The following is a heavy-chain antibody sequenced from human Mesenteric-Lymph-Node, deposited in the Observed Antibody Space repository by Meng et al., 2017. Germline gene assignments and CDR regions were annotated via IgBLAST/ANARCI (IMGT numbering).Heavy chain of an antibody. D-gene: IGHD3-9*01. V-gene: IGHV4-39*07. Sequence: TFSSYAMSWVRQAPGKGLEWIGSIYYSGSTDYNPSLKSRVTISVDTSKNQFSLKLSSVTAADTAVYYCARAIDELRYFDWLYAYPYYFDYWGQGTLVTVSS. CDR3: ARAIDELRYFDWLYAYPYYFDY. CDR1: TFSSYA. CDR2: IYYSGST. J-gene: IGHJ4*02.